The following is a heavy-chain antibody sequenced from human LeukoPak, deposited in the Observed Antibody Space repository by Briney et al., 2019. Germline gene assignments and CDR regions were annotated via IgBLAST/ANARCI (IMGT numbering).Heavy chain of an antibody. J-gene: IGHJ5*02. V-gene: IGHV4-34*01. CDR2: INHSGST. D-gene: IGHD3-10*01. CDR3: ARGSLYYGSGSHRLYNWFDP. CDR1: GGSISGYY. Sequence: SETLSLTCTVSGGSISGYYWTWIRQPPGKGLEWIGEINHSGSTNYNPSLKSRVTISVDTSKNQFSLKLSSVTAADTAVYYCARGSLYYGSGSHRLYNWFDPWGQGTLVTVSS.